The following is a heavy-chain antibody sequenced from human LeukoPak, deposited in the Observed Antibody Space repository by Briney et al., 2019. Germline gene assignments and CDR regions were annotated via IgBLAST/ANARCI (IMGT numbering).Heavy chain of an antibody. Sequence: PGGSLRLSCATSGFIFSTYSMNWVRQAPGKGLEWLSYIGPSGSIIYYADSAKGRFTISRDNAKNSLYLQMNSLRAEDTAVYYCARDGGNYRSYSPSYYYYGMDVWGQGTTVTVSS. J-gene: IGHJ6*02. D-gene: IGHD1-26*01. CDR2: IGPSGSII. CDR3: ARDGGNYRSYSPSYYYYGMDV. V-gene: IGHV3-48*04. CDR1: GFIFSTYS.